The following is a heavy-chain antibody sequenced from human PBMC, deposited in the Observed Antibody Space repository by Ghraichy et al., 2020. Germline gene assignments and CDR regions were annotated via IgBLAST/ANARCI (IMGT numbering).Heavy chain of an antibody. CDR2: INHSGST. Sequence: SDTLSLTCAVYGGSFSGYYWSWIRQPPGKGLEWIGEINHSGSTNYNPSLKSRVTISVDTSKNQFSLKLSSVTAADTAVYYCARLGQWLAPDYWGQGTLVTVSS. CDR3: ARLGQWLAPDY. V-gene: IGHV4-34*01. CDR1: GGSFSGYY. D-gene: IGHD6-19*01. J-gene: IGHJ4*02.